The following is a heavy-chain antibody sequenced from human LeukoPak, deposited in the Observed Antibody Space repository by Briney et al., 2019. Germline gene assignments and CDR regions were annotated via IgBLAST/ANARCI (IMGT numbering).Heavy chain of an antibody. CDR1: GFTFRNYE. Sequence: GGSLRLSCAASGFTFRNYEMNWVRQAPGKGLEWVSYIGRGGSGMSYADSVKGRFTISRDNSKNTLYLQMNSLRAEDTAVYYCAKSEPDSSSSPYFDYWGQGTLVTVSS. J-gene: IGHJ4*02. CDR2: IGRGGSGM. V-gene: IGHV3-48*03. CDR3: AKSEPDSSSSPYFDY. D-gene: IGHD6-6*01.